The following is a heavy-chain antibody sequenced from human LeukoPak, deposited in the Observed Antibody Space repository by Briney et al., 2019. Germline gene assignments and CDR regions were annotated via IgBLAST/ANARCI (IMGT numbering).Heavy chain of an antibody. CDR3: AKGGQNYDFWRFGY. J-gene: IGHJ4*02. V-gene: IGHV3-23*01. Sequence: GGSLRLSCAASGFTFSSYVMSWVRQAPGKGLEGVSGISGSGGSTYYVGSVKGRFTISRDNSKNTLYLQMNSLRAEDTAVYYCAKGGQNYDFWRFGYWGQGTLVTVSS. D-gene: IGHD3-3*01. CDR1: GFTFSSYV. CDR2: ISGSGGST.